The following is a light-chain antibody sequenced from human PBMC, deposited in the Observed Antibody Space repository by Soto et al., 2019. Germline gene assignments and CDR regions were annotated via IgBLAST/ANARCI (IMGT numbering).Light chain of an antibody. CDR3: AAWDDSLSVV. CDR2: SNN. J-gene: IGLJ2*01. Sequence: QSVLTQPPSASGTPGQRVTISCSGSSSNIGSNYVYWYQQLPGTAPKLLIYSNNQRPSGVPDRFSGYKSGTSASLAISGLRSEDEADYYCAAWDDSLSVVFGGGTKLTVL. V-gene: IGLV1-47*02. CDR1: SSNIGSNY.